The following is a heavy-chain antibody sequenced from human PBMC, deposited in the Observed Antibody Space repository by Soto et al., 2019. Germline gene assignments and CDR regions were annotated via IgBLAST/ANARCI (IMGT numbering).Heavy chain of an antibody. J-gene: IGHJ4*02. CDR2: ISYDGSNK. CDR3: AKGALGSAFFDF. V-gene: IGHV3-30*18. Sequence: GGSLRLSCAASGFTFSSYGMHWVRQAPGKGLEWVAVISYDGSNKYYADSVKGRFTISRDNSKNTLYLQMNSLRAEDTAVYYCAKGALGSAFFDFWGQGTLVTVSS. CDR1: GFTFSSYG.